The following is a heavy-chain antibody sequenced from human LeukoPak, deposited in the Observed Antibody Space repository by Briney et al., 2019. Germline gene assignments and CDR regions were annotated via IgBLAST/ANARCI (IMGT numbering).Heavy chain of an antibody. D-gene: IGHD6-19*01. V-gene: IGHV7-4-1*02. J-gene: IGHJ4*02. Sequence: ASVKVSCKASGYTFTSYAMNWVRQAPGQGLEWMGWINTYTRNPTYAQGFTGRFVFSLDTSVSTAYLQISSLKAEDTAVYYCARVGPSGAVAGTTFFDYWGQGTLVTVSS. CDR1: GYTFTSYA. CDR3: ARVGPSGAVAGTTFFDY. CDR2: INTYTRNP.